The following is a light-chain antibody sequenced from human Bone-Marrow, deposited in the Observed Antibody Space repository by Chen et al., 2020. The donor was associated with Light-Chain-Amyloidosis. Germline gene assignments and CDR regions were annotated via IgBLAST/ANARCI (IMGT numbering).Light chain of an antibody. CDR3: NSYSTTSMWV. V-gene: IGLV2-14*01. J-gene: IGLJ3*02. CDR2: EVS. Sequence: QSALTQPASVSGSPGQSITISCTGTSRDVGYSNYVSWYQQHSGKAPKLIIFEVSNRPAGVSERFSGSKCGNTASRTISGVQAEDEGDYYCNSYSTTSMWVFGGGTKLIVL. CDR1: SRDVGYSNY.